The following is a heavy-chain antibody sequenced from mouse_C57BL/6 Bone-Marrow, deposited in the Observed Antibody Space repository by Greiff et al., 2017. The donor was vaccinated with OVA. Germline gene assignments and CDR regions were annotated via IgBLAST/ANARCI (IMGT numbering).Heavy chain of an antibody. Sequence: EVQLQQSGAELVRPGASVKLSCTASGFNIKDDYTHWVKERPEQGLEWIGWIDPENGDTEYASKFQGKATITADTSSKTVYLHLSSLTSEDTAVYYCTTYRYWGQGTTLTVSS. V-gene: IGHV14-4*01. J-gene: IGHJ2*01. CDR1: GFNIKDDY. CDR2: IDPENGDT. CDR3: TTYRY.